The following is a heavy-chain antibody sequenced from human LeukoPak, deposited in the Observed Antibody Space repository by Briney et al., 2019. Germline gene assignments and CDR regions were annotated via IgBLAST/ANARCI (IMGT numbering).Heavy chain of an antibody. V-gene: IGHV4-31*03. D-gene: IGHD3-16*02. CDR3: ARGPVHYDYVWGSYRHSRIDY. J-gene: IGHJ4*02. Sequence: NPSETLSLTCTVSGGSISSGGYYWSWIRQHAGKGLEWIGYIYYSGSTYYNPSLKSRVTKSVDTTKNQFSLKLSSVTAADTAVYYCARGPVHYDYVWGSYRHSRIDYWGQGTLVTVSS. CDR1: GGSISSGGYY. CDR2: IYYSGST.